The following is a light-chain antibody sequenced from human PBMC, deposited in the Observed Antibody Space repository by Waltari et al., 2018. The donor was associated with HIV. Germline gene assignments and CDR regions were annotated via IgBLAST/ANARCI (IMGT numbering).Light chain of an antibody. J-gene: IGKJ1*01. CDR1: RSISRY. V-gene: IGKV1-39*01. CDR3: QQSYTTRWT. CDR2: AAS. Sequence: PSSLSESVRDRVTITCRASRSISRYLNWYQQKPGKAPKLLIYAASSLQSGVPSRFSGSGSGTDFTLTISSLQPEDFATYYCQQSYTTRWTFGQGTKVEIK.